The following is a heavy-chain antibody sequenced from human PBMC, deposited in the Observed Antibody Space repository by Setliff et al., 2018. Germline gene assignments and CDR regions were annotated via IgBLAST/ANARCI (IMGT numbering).Heavy chain of an antibody. D-gene: IGHD6-13*01. J-gene: IGHJ4*02. CDR2: INPGGGSA. V-gene: IGHV1-46*01. CDR3: ARGGMAAANRKGVFEY. Sequence: GASVKVSCKAPGYSLTRYYMHWVRQAPGQGLEWMGIINPGGGSASYAEKFQGRVTMTRDTSTSTFYMEVNILRPDDTAVYYCARGGMAAANRKGVFEYWGQGTLVTVSS. CDR1: GYSLTRYY.